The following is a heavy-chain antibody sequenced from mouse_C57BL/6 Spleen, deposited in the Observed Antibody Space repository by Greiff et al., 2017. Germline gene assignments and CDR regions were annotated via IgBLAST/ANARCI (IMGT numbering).Heavy chain of an antibody. CDR2: ISNGGGST. Sequence: EVQGVESGGGLVQPGGSLKLSCAASGFTFSDYYMYWVRQTPEKRLEWVAYISNGGGSTYYPDTVKGRFTISRDNAKNTLYLQMSRLKSEDTAMYYCARPHYDYDGAWFAYWGQGTLVTVSA. CDR3: ARPHYDYDGAWFAY. CDR1: GFTFSDYY. J-gene: IGHJ3*01. V-gene: IGHV5-12*01. D-gene: IGHD2-4*01.